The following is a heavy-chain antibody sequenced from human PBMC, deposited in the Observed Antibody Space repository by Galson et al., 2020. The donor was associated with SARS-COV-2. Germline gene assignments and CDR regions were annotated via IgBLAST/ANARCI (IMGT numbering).Heavy chain of an antibody. V-gene: IGHV3-74*01. J-gene: IGHJ6*04. CDR3: TNWNNYYFDGMDV. CDR1: GFTFSSYW. Sequence: GGSLRLSCAASGFTFSSYWMHWVRQAPGKGLVWVSRINSDGSSTSYADSVKGRFTISRDNAKNTLYLQMNSLRAEDTAVYYCTNWNNYYFDGMDVWGKGTTVTVSS. D-gene: IGHD1-20*01. CDR2: INSDGSST.